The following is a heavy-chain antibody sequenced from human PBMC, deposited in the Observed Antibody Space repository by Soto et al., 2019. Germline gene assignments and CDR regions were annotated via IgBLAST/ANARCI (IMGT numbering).Heavy chain of an antibody. J-gene: IGHJ4*02. CDR2: ITSSSSTI. D-gene: IGHD2-21*02. CDR3: ARGRVGTAYFDY. CDR1: GFTFTSNS. Sequence: XGSLGISCAASGFTFTSNSMNGVRQAPGKGLEWISYITSSSSTIYYADSVKGRFTISRDNAKNSLYLQMNSLRDDDTAVYYCARGRVGTAYFDYWGQGALVTVPS. V-gene: IGHV3-48*02.